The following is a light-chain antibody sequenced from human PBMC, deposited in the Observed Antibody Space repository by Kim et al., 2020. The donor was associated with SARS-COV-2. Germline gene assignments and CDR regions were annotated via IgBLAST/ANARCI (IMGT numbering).Light chain of an antibody. V-gene: IGLV3-1*01. CDR3: QAWDSSTGGV. CDR2: QDS. CDR1: KLGDKY. J-gene: IGLJ3*02. Sequence: SSELTQPPSVSLSPGQTASITCSGDKLGDKYACWYQQKPGQSPVLVIYQDSKRPSGIPERFSGSNSGNTATLTISGTQAMDEADYYCQAWDSSTGGVFGG.